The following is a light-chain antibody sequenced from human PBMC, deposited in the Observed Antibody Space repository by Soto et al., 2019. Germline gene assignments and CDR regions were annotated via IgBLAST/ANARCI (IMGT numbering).Light chain of an antibody. V-gene: IGKV1-5*03. CDR1: QSISSW. J-gene: IGKJ2*01. CDR2: KAS. CDR3: QQYNSYSLYT. Sequence: DIPMTQSPSTLSASVGDRVTITCRASQSISSWLAWYQQKPGKAPKLLIYKASSLESGVPSRFSGSGSGTEFTLTISGLQPDDFATYYCQQYNSYSLYTFGQGTKLEIK.